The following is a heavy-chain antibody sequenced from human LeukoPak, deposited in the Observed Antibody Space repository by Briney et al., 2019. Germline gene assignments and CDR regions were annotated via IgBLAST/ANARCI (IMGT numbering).Heavy chain of an antibody. CDR3: VRDDGATKPC. CDR1: GFTISSYW. V-gene: IGHV3-7*01. CDR2: IKRDGSEK. D-gene: IGHD1-14*01. Sequence: GGSLRLSCAASGFTISSYWMSWVRQAPGKGLEWVANIKRDGSEKYYVDSVKGRFTISRDNAKDSLYLQMNSLRVEDTAVYYCVRDDGATKPCWGQGNLVTVSS. J-gene: IGHJ4*02.